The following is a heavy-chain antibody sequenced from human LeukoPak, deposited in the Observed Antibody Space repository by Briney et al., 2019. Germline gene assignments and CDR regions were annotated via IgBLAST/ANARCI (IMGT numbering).Heavy chain of an antibody. Sequence: GGSLRLSCAASGFTFTDHWMSWVRQTPGKGLEWVANIKEDGSEMFYVDFVKGRFTISRDDAINSVYLQMDNLTAEDTAVYYCARDSRPRGGSCFDHWGQGALVTVSS. D-gene: IGHD2-15*01. CDR1: GFTFTDHW. J-gene: IGHJ4*02. CDR3: ARDSRPRGGSCFDH. CDR2: IKEDGSEM. V-gene: IGHV3-7*01.